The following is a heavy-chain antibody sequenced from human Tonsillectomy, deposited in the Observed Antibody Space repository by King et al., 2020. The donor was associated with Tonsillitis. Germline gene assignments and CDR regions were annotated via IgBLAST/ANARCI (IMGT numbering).Heavy chain of an antibody. V-gene: IGHV5-51*01. Sequence: QLVQSGAEVKKPGESLKISCKVSGYSFTNYWIAWVRQMPGKGLEWMGIIYQGDSDTRYSPSFQGQVTISADKSISTAYLQWSSLKASDTAMYYCARGYYYDRSGTGAFDIWGQGTMVTVSS. CDR2: IYQGDSDT. CDR1: GYSFTNYW. D-gene: IGHD3-22*01. CDR3: ARGYYYDRSGTGAFDI. J-gene: IGHJ3*02.